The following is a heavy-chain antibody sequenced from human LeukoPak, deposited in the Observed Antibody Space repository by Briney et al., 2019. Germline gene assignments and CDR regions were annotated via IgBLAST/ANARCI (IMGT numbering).Heavy chain of an antibody. J-gene: IGHJ4*02. Sequence: PGGSLRLSCAVSGFTFSDYYMSWIRQAPGKGLEWVSYVSSGDSIMYYADSVKGRFTISRDNAKNSLYLQMNSLRAEDTAVYYCARGGNHYRISGYYYSDYWGQGTLVTVSS. D-gene: IGHD3-22*01. CDR1: GFTFSDYY. CDR3: ARGGNHYRISGYYYSDY. V-gene: IGHV3-11*01. CDR2: VSSGDSIM.